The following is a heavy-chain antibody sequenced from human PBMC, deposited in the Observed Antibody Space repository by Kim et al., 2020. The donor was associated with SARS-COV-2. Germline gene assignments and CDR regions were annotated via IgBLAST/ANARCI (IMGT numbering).Heavy chain of an antibody. V-gene: IGHV3-23*01. Sequence: GGTLRLSCATSGFTFSSYALSWVRQPPWKGLEYVSLITLSVATTFYADAAKGRFTISRDSSRNTLYLLMNNLRVDDAAVYYFATKMDGDYWFDNWGQGTL. CDR1: GFTFSSYA. D-gene: IGHD4-17*01. CDR2: ITLSVATT. CDR3: ATKMDGDYWFDN. J-gene: IGHJ4*02.